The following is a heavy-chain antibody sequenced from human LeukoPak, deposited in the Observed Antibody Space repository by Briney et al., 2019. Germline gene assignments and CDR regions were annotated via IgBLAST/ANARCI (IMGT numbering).Heavy chain of an antibody. J-gene: IGHJ4*02. CDR3: ARDSYDFWTNYYFDY. Sequence: GASVKVSCKASGGTFSNYAISWVRQAPGQGLEWMGTIIPIFDTANYAQKFQGRVTITADESTSTAYMELSSLRSEDTAVYYCARDSYDFWTNYYFDYWGQGTLVTVSS. D-gene: IGHD3-3*01. CDR1: GGTFSNYA. CDR2: IIPIFDTA. V-gene: IGHV1-69*13.